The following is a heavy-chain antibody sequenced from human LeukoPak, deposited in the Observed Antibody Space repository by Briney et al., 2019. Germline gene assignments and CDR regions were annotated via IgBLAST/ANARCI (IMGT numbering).Heavy chain of an antibody. CDR3: ARFNTYYYDSSGYNNWFDP. J-gene: IGHJ5*02. CDR1: GGSISSYY. CDR2: IYYSGST. D-gene: IGHD3-22*01. Sequence: SETLSLTCTVSGGSISSYYWSWIRQPPGKGLEWIGYIYYSGSTNYNPSLKSRFTISVDTSKNQFSLKLSSVTAADTAVYYCARFNTYYYDSSGYNNWFDPWGQGTLVTVSS. V-gene: IGHV4-59*01.